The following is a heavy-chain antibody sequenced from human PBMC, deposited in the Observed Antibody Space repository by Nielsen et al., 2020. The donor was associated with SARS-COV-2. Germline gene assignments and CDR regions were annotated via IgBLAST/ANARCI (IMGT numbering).Heavy chain of an antibody. CDR2: ISWNSGSI. J-gene: IGHJ4*02. D-gene: IGHD3-10*01. CDR3: ASGEGY. Sequence: SCAASGFTFDDYAMHWVRQAPGKGLEWVSGISWNSGSIGYADSVKGRFTISRDNAKNSLYLQMNSLRAEDTALYYCASGEGYWGQGTLVTVSS. CDR1: GFTFDDYA. V-gene: IGHV3-9*01.